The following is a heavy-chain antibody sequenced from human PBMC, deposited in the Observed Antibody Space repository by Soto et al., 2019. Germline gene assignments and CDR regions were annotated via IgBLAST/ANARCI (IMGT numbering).Heavy chain of an antibody. V-gene: IGHV1-69*06. J-gene: IGHJ4*02. CDR3: ARVGIAAAEVYYFDY. CDR1: GGTFSSYA. Sequence: QVQLVQSGAEVKKPGSSVKVSCKASGGTFSSYAISWVRQAPGQGLEWMGGIIPIFGTANYAQKFQGRVTITADKTTSTAYMELSSLRSENTAVYYCARVGIAAAEVYYFDYWGQGTLVTVSS. D-gene: IGHD6-13*01. CDR2: IIPIFGTA.